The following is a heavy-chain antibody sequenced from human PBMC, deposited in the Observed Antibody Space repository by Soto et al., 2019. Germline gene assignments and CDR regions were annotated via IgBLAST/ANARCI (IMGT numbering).Heavy chain of an antibody. CDR2: ISDYNGNT. Sequence: QVQLAQSGAEVKKPGASVKVSCKASGYTFTSYGISWVRHAPGQVLEWMGWISDYNGNTNYAQKLQCRVTMTTDTSTSTAYMELRSLRSVDTAVYYCARDNGYESDYWGQGTLATPSS. D-gene: IGHD5-12*01. J-gene: IGHJ4*02. V-gene: IGHV1-18*01. CDR1: GYTFTSYG. CDR3: ARDNGYESDY.